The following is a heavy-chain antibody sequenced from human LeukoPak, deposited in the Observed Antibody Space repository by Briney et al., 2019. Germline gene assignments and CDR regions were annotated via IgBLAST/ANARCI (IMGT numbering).Heavy chain of an antibody. CDR2: IYHSGSA. CDR3: ARVTGYMIEDYFDY. J-gene: IGHJ4*02. CDR1: GGSISSSNW. V-gene: IGHV4-4*02. D-gene: IGHD3-22*01. Sequence: SETLSLTCAVSGGSISSSNWWSWVRQSPGKGLEWIGEIYHSGSANYNPSLNSRVTISVDTSKNQFSLRLSSVTAADTAVYYCARVTGYMIEDYFDYWGQGTLVTVSS.